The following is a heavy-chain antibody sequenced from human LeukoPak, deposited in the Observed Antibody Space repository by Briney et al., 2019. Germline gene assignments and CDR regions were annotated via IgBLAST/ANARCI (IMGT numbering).Heavy chain of an antibody. D-gene: IGHD1-14*01. V-gene: IGHV3-30-3*01. CDR1: GFTFSSYA. CDR3: ARQPTPAKNYFDY. J-gene: IGHJ4*02. Sequence: GGSLRLSCAASGFTFSSYAMHWVRQAPGKGLEWVAVISYDGSNKYYADSVKGRFTISRDNSKNTLYLQMNSLRAEDTAVYYCARQPTPAKNYFDYWGQGTLVTVSS. CDR2: ISYDGSNK.